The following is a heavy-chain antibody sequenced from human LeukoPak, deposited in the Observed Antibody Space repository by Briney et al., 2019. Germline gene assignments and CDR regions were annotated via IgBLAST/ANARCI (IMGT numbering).Heavy chain of an antibody. J-gene: IGHJ6*02. V-gene: IGHV1-69*13. CDR2: IIPIFGTA. D-gene: IGHD6-19*01. CDR3: ARDRVAGSNYYYYGMDV. CDR1: GGTFSSYA. Sequence: GASVKVSCKASGGTFSSYAISWVRQAPGQGLEWMGGIIPIFGTANYAQKFQGRVTITADESTSTAYMELSSLRSEGTAVYYCARDRVAGSNYYYYGMDVWGQGTTVTVSS.